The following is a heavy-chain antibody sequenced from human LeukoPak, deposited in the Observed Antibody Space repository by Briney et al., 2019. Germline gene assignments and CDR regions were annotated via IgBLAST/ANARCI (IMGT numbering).Heavy chain of an antibody. CDR1: GYTVSSNY. Sequence: GGSLRLSCAASGYTVSSNYLCGVRRPPGRGVGGVSVIYSGGSTYYADPVQGRFTISRDNSKNTLYFLKSRLGAADTAVYYCSRFSSNGVSEFAYWGQGTLVTVSS. J-gene: IGHJ4*02. CDR3: SRFSSNGVSEFAY. CDR2: IYSGGST. D-gene: IGHD2-8*01. V-gene: IGHV3-66*02.